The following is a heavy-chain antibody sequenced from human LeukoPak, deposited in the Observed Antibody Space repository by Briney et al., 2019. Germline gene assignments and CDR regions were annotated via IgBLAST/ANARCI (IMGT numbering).Heavy chain of an antibody. D-gene: IGHD3-10*01. CDR1: GGSISSSSYY. V-gene: IGHV4-39*07. Sequence: SETLALTCTVSGGSISSSSYYWGWIRQPPGKGLEWIGSIYYSGSTYYNPSLKSRVTISVDTSKNQFSLKLSSVTAADTAVYYCARHGSGSYYRPYYWGQGTLVTVSS. J-gene: IGHJ4*02. CDR2: IYYSGST. CDR3: ARHGSGSYYRPYY.